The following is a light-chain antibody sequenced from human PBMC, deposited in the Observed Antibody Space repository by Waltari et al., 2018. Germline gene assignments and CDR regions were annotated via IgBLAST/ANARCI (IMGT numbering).Light chain of an antibody. Sequence: DIQMTQSPSSLSASVGDRVTITCRASQSISSYLNWYQQKPGKAPKLLIYAASSLQSGVPSRFSGSGSGTDFTLTISSLQPEDFATYYCQQSYSTPDTFGQGTQV. CDR1: QSISSY. CDR2: AAS. CDR3: QQSYSTPDT. J-gene: IGKJ1*01. V-gene: IGKV1-39*01.